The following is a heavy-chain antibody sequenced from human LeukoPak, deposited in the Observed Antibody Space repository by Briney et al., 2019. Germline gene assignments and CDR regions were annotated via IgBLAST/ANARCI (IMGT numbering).Heavy chain of an antibody. Sequence: PGGSLRLSCAASGFTLSSYGIHWVRQAPGKGLEWVAAVSNDGNNKYYADSVKGRFTISRDNSKSTLFLQMDSLRDEDSAVYYCAKVAVRGLNYFDYWGQRTLVTVSS. CDR2: VSNDGNNK. V-gene: IGHV3-30*18. J-gene: IGHJ4*02. CDR3: AKVAVRGLNYFDY. CDR1: GFTLSSYG.